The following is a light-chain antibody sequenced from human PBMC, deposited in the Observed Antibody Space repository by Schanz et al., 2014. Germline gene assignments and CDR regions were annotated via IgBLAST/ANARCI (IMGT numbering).Light chain of an antibody. Sequence: DIQMTQSPSSLSASVGDRVTITCRASQSLSSYLNWYQQKPGKAPKLLIYAASSLQSGVPSRFSGSGSGTDFTLTISSLQPDDFATYYCQQYHSYPITFGGGTKVEIK. J-gene: IGKJ4*01. CDR1: QSLSSY. CDR3: QQYHSYPIT. V-gene: IGKV1-39*01. CDR2: AAS.